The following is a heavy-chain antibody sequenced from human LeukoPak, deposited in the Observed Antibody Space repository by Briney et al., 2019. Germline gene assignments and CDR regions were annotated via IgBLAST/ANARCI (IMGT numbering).Heavy chain of an antibody. V-gene: IGHV3-74*01. Sequence: PGGSLRLSCAASGFTFSTYWMHWVRQAPGEGLLWVSRINSDGSSATYADSVKGRFNISRDNAKNTLYLQMNSLRAEDTAVYYCASHRVVRGVFDPWGQGTLVTVSS. CDR3: ASHRVVRGVFDP. CDR1: GFTFSTYW. D-gene: IGHD3-10*01. J-gene: IGHJ5*02. CDR2: INSDGSSA.